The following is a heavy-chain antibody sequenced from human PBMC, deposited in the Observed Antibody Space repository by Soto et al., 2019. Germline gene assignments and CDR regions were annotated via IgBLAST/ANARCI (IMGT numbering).Heavy chain of an antibody. D-gene: IGHD3-9*01. CDR3: AKDNILTGDY. J-gene: IGHJ4*03. Sequence: GGSLRLSCVDSGLTFSNNPMMWVRQAPGKGLEWVAVISYDGSNKYYADSVKGRFTISRDNSKNTLYLQMNSLRAEDTAVYYCAKDNILTGDYWGQGTMVTVSS. V-gene: IGHV3-30*18. CDR2: ISYDGSNK. CDR1: GLTFSNNP.